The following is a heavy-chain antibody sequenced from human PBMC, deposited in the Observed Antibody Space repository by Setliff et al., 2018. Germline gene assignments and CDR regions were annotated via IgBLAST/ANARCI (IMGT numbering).Heavy chain of an antibody. CDR3: ARDLGGLHLTMYHFDY. J-gene: IGHJ4*02. D-gene: IGHD3-10*02. Sequence: ASVKVSCKASGYTFTSYGISWVRQAPGQGLEWMGWISAYNGNTNYAQKLQGRVSMTTDTSTSTAYMELRSLRSDDTAVYYCARDLGGLHLTMYHFDYWGQGTLVTVSS. CDR2: ISAYNGNT. V-gene: IGHV1-18*01. CDR1: GYTFTSYG.